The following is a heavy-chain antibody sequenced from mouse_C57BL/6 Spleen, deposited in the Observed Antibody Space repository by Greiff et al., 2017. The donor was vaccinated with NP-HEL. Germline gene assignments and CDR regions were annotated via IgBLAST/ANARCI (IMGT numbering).Heavy chain of an antibody. CDR2: IDPSDSET. D-gene: IGHD4-1*01. V-gene: IGHV1-52*01. J-gene: IGHJ2*01. Sequence: VQLQQPGAELVRPGSSVKLSCKASGYTFTSYWMHWVKQRPIQGLEWIGNIDPSDSETHYNQKFKDKATLTVDKSSSTAYMQLSSLTSEDSAVYYCARRTGGRGYYFDYWGQGTTLTVSS. CDR1: GYTFTSYW. CDR3: ARRTGGRGYYFDY.